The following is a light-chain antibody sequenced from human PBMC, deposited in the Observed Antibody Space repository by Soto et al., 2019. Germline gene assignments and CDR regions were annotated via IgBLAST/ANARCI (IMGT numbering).Light chain of an antibody. Sequence: EVVLTQSPGTLSLSPGERAALSCRASQSVRSSYLAWYQQKPGQAPRLLIYGASSRATGIPDRFSGSGSGTDFTLTISSLEPEDFAVYYCQQYGSSPLTFGQGTKVEIK. CDR1: QSVRSSY. CDR3: QQYGSSPLT. V-gene: IGKV3-20*01. CDR2: GAS. J-gene: IGKJ1*01.